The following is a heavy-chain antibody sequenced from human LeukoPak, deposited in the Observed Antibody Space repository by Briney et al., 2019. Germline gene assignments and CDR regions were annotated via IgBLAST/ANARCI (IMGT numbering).Heavy chain of an antibody. D-gene: IGHD6-13*01. J-gene: IGHJ5*02. CDR2: ISGSGGST. CDR1: GFTFNSYA. CDR3: AKHRPSYSSSWYDH. Sequence: GGSLRLSCAASGFTFNSYAMMWVRQAPGKGLEWVSAISGSGGSTYYADSVKGRFTISRDNSKNTLYLQMNSLRAEDTAVYYCAKHRPSYSSSWYDHWGQGTLVTVSS. V-gene: IGHV3-23*01.